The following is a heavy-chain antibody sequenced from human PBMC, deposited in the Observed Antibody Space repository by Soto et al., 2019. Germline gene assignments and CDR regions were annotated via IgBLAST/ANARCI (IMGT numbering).Heavy chain of an antibody. J-gene: IGHJ5*02. CDR2: IDPSDSYT. CDR1: GYSFTSYW. D-gene: IGHD3-22*01. Sequence: PGESLKISCKGAGYSFTSYWISWVSQMPGKGLEWMGRIDPSDSYTNYSPSFQGHVTISADKSISTAYLQWSSLKASDTAMYYCARRPYDSSGYYYAWFDPWGQGTLVTVSS. CDR3: ARRPYDSSGYYYAWFDP. V-gene: IGHV5-10-1*01.